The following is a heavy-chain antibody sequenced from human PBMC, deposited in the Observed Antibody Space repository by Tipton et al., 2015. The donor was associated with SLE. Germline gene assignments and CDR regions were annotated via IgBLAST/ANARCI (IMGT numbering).Heavy chain of an antibody. Sequence: TLSLTYTVSGGSISSYYWSWIRQPPGKGLEWIGEINHSGSTNYNPSLKSRVTISVDTSKNQFSLKLSSVTAADTAVYYCARSQQRVRGPPSWYCDLWGRAPLVPVPS. CDR3: ARSQQRVRGPPSWYCDL. CDR2: INHSGST. D-gene: IGHD6-13*01. V-gene: IGHV4-34*01. J-gene: IGHJ2*01. CDR1: GGSISSYY.